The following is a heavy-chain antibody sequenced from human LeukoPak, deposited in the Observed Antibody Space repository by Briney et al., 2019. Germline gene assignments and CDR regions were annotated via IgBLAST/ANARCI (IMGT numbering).Heavy chain of an antibody. D-gene: IGHD1-26*01. Sequence: ASVKVSCKASVYTFTGYYMHWVRQAPGQGLEWMGWINPNSGGTNYAQKFQGRVTMTRDTSISTAYMELSRLRSDDTAVYYCARDKWSQEWELGSYFDYWGQGTLVTVSS. J-gene: IGHJ4*02. CDR2: INPNSGGT. V-gene: IGHV1-2*02. CDR1: VYTFTGYY. CDR3: ARDKWSQEWELGSYFDY.